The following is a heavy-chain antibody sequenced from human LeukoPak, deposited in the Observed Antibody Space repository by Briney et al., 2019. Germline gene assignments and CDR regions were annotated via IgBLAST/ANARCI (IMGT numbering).Heavy chain of an antibody. CDR2: IIPIFGTA. D-gene: IGHD3-22*01. CDR1: GGAFSSYA. CDR3: ARCYYYDSSGYSYYFDY. J-gene: IGHJ4*02. Sequence: GASVKVSCKASGGAFSSYAISWVRQAPGQGLAWMGRIIPIFGTANYAQKFQGRVTITTDESTSTAYMELSSLRSEDTAVYYCARCYYYDSSGYSYYFDYWGQGTLVTVSS. V-gene: IGHV1-69*05.